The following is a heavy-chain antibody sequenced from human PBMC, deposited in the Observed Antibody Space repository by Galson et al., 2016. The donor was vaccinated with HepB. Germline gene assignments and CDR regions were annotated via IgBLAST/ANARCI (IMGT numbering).Heavy chain of an antibody. Sequence: SLRLSCAASGFAFNTYAMSWVRQVPEKGLEWVSAITGSGDNTYYADSVKGRFAISRDNSKNTLYLQMNSLRAADAAVYYCAKVSHNTSSWFLGTIDYWGQGTLVTVSS. CDR2: ITGSGDNT. J-gene: IGHJ4*02. D-gene: IGHD6-13*01. CDR1: GFAFNTYA. V-gene: IGHV3-23*01. CDR3: AKVSHNTSSWFLGTIDY.